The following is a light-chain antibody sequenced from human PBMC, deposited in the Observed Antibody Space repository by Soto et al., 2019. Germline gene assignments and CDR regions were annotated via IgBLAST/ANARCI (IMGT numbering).Light chain of an antibody. CDR2: EVS. CDR3: SSYAGSSNFDV. J-gene: IGLJ1*01. V-gene: IGLV2-8*01. Sequence: SALTQPPSASGSPGQSVTISCTGTSSDVGGYNYVSWYQQHPGKAPKLMIYEVSKRPSGVPDRFSGSKSGNTASLTVSGLQAEDEADYYCSSYAGSSNFDVFGTGTKVTVL. CDR1: SSDVGGYNY.